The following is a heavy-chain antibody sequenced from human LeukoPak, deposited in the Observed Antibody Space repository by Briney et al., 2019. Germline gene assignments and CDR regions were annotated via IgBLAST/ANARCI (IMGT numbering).Heavy chain of an antibody. J-gene: IGHJ6*03. CDR1: GGSFSNYY. Sequence: SETLSLTCAVYGGSFSNYYWSWIRQPPGKGLEWIGEINHIGSTNYNPSLKSRATISVDKSKNQFSLKLSSVTAADTAVYYCASYIAAAGTDYYYYYMDVWGKGTTVTVSS. D-gene: IGHD6-13*01. CDR3: ASYIAAAGTDYYYYYMDV. CDR2: INHIGST. V-gene: IGHV4-34*01.